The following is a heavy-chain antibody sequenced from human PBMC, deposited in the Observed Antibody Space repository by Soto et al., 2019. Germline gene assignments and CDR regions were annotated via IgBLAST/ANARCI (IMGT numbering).Heavy chain of an antibody. CDR1: GGTFSSYA. V-gene: IGHV1-69*01. CDR3: ARDYGRTYYYGSGTRGIAFDI. D-gene: IGHD3-10*01. J-gene: IGHJ3*02. CDR2: IIPIFGTA. Sequence: QVQLVQSGAEVKKPGSSVKVSCKASGGTFSSYAISWVRQAPGQGLEWMGGIIPIFGTANYAQKFQGRVTITADESTSTAYMELSSLRSEDTAVYYCARDYGRTYYYGSGTRGIAFDIWGQGTMVTVSS.